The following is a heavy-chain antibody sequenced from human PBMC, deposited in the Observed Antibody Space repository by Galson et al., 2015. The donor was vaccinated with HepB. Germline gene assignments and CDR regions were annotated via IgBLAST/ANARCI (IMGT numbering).Heavy chain of an antibody. J-gene: IGHJ6*02. CDR1: GFTFSSYG. V-gene: IGHV3-33*01. Sequence: SLRLSCAASGFTFSSYGMHWVRQAPGKGLEWVAVIWYDGSNKYYADSVKGRFTISRDNSKNTLYLQMNSLRAEDTAVYYCARMEFENSSHGSPIYYYYGMDVWGQGTTVTVSS. CDR2: IWYDGSNK. D-gene: IGHD3-10*01. CDR3: ARMEFENSSHGSPIYYYYGMDV.